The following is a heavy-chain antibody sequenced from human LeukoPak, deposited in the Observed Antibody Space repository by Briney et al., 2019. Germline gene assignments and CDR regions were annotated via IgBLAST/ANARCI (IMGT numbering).Heavy chain of an antibody. CDR1: GFTFSSYA. CDR2: ISYDGSNK. Sequence: GGSLRLSCAASGFTFSSYAMHWVRQAPGKGLEWVAVISYDGSNKYYADSVKGRFTISRDNSKNTLYLQMNSLRAEDTAVYYCASLALRYFDWLSSSPSYDYWGQGTLVTVSS. J-gene: IGHJ4*02. CDR3: ASLALRYFDWLSSSPSYDY. D-gene: IGHD3-9*01. V-gene: IGHV3-30*04.